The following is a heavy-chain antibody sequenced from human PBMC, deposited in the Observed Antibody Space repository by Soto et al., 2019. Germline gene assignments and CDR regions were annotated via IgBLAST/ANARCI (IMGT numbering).Heavy chain of an antibody. J-gene: IGHJ6*03. D-gene: IGHD2-2*01. CDR2: ISYDGSNK. CDR3: AKDLDIVVVPAGRDYYYYMDV. Sequence: QVQLVESGGGVVQPGRSLRLSCAASGFTFSSYGMHWVRQAPGKGLEWVAVISYDGSNKYYADSVKGRFTISRGNSKNTRYLQMNSLRAEDTAVYYCAKDLDIVVVPAGRDYYYYMDVWGKGTTVTVSS. CDR1: GFTFSSYG. V-gene: IGHV3-30*18.